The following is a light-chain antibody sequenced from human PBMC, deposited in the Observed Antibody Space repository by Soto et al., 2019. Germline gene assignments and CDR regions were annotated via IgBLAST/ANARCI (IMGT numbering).Light chain of an antibody. J-gene: IGKJ4*01. CDR1: QSVSSN. CDR2: GAS. V-gene: IGKV3-15*01. CDR3: QQYSISPLT. Sequence: EIVMTQSPATLSVSPGERATLSCRASQSVSSNLAWYQQKPGQAPRLLIYGASTRATGIPARFSGSGSGTEFTLTISSLQSEDFAVYYCQQYSISPLTFGGGTKVDIK.